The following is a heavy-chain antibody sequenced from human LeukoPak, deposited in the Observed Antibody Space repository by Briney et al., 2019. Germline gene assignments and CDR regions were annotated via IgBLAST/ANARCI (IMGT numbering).Heavy chain of an antibody. CDR1: GDSIRRSGYY. CDR3: AKTSLRAWDAFDV. CDR2: VLHTGTA. Sequence: SETLSLTCTVSGDSIRRSGYYWGWIRQPPGKGLEWIGSVLHTGTAYYNPSLESRVTVSIDTSNNLFSLELTSVAAADTAVFYCAKTSLRAWDAFDVWGLGTMVTVSS. J-gene: IGHJ3*01. V-gene: IGHV4-39*01.